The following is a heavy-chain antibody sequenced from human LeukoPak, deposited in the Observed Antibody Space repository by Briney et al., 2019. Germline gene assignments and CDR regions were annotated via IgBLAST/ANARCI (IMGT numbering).Heavy chain of an antibody. CDR2: IYSDGRT. D-gene: IGHD3-10*01. V-gene: IGHV4-4*07. Sequence: SKTLSLTCTVSGGSISNYYWSWIRQPAGKGLEWIGRIYSDGRTNYDLSLSSRLAMSVDTSKNQFSLKLSSVTAADTAVYYCARDLSSRGVISLDYWGQGTLVTVSS. J-gene: IGHJ4*02. CDR3: ARDLSSRGVISLDY. CDR1: GGSISNYY.